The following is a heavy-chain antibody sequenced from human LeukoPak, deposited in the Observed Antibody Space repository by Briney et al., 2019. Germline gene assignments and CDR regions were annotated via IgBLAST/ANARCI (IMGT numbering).Heavy chain of an antibody. D-gene: IGHD3-10*01. CDR3: ARVFDSGSQAYFYYMDV. J-gene: IGHJ6*03. CDR1: GGSIRGYY. CDR2: IYSSGSA. V-gene: IGHV4-59*01. Sequence: SETLSLTCNVSGGSIRGYYWSWIRQPPGKGLEWIGYIYSSGSANYNPSLKSRVTMSVDTSKNQFSLKVSSVTAADTAVYYCARVFDSGSQAYFYYMDVWGKGTTVTISS.